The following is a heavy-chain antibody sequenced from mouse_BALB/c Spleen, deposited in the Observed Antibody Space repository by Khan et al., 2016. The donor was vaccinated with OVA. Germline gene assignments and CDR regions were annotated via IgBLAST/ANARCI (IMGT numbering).Heavy chain of an antibody. D-gene: IGHD2-4*01. CDR1: GYSITSEYA. J-gene: IGHJ3*01. Sequence: EVQLVESGPGLVKPSQSLSLTCTVTGYSITSEYAWNWIRQFPGDKLEWMGYITYSGYTRFNPSFKSRTSITRDTSKNQFFLQLNSVTTEDTATYYYERTEYYDYDPFPYWGQGTLVTVSA. V-gene: IGHV3-2*02. CDR3: ERTEYYDYDPFPY. CDR2: ITYSGYT.